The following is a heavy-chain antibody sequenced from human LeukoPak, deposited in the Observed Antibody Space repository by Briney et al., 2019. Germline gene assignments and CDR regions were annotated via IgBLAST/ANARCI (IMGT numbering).Heavy chain of an antibody. CDR3: ARDVSDDSSGYEYWYFDL. Sequence: PSETLSLTCTVSGGSISSSSYYWGWIRQPPGKGLEWIGSIYYSGSTYYNPSLKSRVTISVDTSKNQFSLKLSSVTAADTAVYYCARDVSDDSSGYEYWYFDLWGRGTLVTVSS. CDR2: IYYSGST. CDR1: GGSISSSSYY. V-gene: IGHV4-39*07. J-gene: IGHJ2*01. D-gene: IGHD3-22*01.